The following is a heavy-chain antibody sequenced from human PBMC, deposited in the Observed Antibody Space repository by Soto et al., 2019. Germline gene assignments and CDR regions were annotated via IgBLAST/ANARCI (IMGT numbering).Heavy chain of an antibody. Sequence: SETLSLTCSVSGGSISSGGYYWAWIRQHPGKGLEWIAYINYSGSTYYNPSLKSRVTMSVDTSKNQFSLNLRSVTAAGTAVYYCAREGYSDTYSYYQTLDVWGQGTTVTVSS. CDR1: GGSISSGGYY. D-gene: IGHD4-17*01. V-gene: IGHV4-31*03. J-gene: IGHJ6*02. CDR2: INYSGST. CDR3: AREGYSDTYSYYQTLDV.